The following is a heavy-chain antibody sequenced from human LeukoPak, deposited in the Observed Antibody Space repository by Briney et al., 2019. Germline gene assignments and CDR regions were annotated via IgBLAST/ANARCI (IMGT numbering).Heavy chain of an antibody. Sequence: SETLSLTCTVSGDSISSSSSYWGWIRQPPGEGLEWIGSIYYSGSTYYNTSLKSRVTISVDTSKNQFSLKLSSVTAADTAVYYCAREREIVVVTGSNWFDPWGQGTLVTVSS. J-gene: IGHJ5*02. CDR1: GDSISSSSSY. V-gene: IGHV4-39*02. CDR2: IYYSGST. D-gene: IGHD2-21*02. CDR3: AREREIVVVTGSNWFDP.